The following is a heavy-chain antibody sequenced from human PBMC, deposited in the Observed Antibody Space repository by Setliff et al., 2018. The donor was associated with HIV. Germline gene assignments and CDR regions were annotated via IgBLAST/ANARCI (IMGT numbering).Heavy chain of an antibody. D-gene: IGHD6-13*01. J-gene: IGHJ4*02. CDR2: IIPISGTV. CDR3: ARGIAAAGLDY. Sequence: ASVKVSCKASGGTFSSYAISWVRQAPGQGLEWMGGIIPISGTVNYAQKFWGRVTITTDESTTTAYMELSSLRSEDTAVYYCARGIAAAGLDYWGQGTLVTVSS. CDR1: GGTFSSYA. V-gene: IGHV1-69*05.